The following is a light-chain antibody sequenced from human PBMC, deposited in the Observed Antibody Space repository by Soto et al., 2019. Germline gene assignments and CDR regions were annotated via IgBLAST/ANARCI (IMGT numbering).Light chain of an antibody. CDR1: QSVSSN. V-gene: IGKV3-15*01. Sequence: EIVMTQSPATLSVSPGERATLSCRASQSVSSNLAWYQQKPGQAPRLLIYGASTRATGLPPRFSGSGSATEFTLTISRLQSEDFAIYYCQQYNNWPRWTFGQGTKVEIK. CDR3: QQYNNWPRWT. CDR2: GAS. J-gene: IGKJ1*01.